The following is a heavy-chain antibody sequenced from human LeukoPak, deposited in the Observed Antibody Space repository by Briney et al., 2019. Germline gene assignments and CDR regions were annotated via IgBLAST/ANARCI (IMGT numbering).Heavy chain of an antibody. CDR2: ISSSSSTI. CDR1: GFTFSRYS. Sequence: GGSLRLSCAASGFTFSRYSMNWVRQAPGKGLEWVSYISSSSSTIYYADSVKGRFTISRDNVKNSLYLQMNSLRAEDTAVYYCARDQRYDSSGNYDYWGQGALVTVSS. D-gene: IGHD3-22*01. J-gene: IGHJ4*02. CDR3: ARDQRYDSSGNYDY. V-gene: IGHV3-48*01.